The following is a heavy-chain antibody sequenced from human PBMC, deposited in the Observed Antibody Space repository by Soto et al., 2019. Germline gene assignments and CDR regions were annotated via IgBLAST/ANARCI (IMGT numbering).Heavy chain of an antibody. CDR2: ISSSSSTI. D-gene: IGHD3-22*01. CDR3: ARDRSYDSSGAWFDP. CDR1: GVTFSSYS. V-gene: IGHV3-48*02. Sequence: GGSLGLSCAASGVTFSSYSMNWVRQAPGKGLEWVSYISSSSSTIYYADSVKGRFTISRDNAKNSLYLQMNSLRDEDTAVYYCARDRSYDSSGAWFDPWGQGTLVTVSS. J-gene: IGHJ5*02.